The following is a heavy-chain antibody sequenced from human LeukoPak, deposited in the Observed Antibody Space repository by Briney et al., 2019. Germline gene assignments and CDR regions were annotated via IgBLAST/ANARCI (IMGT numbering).Heavy chain of an antibody. Sequence: SETLSLTCTVSGGSISTYYWSWIRQPPRKALEWIGYIYYGGTTRYSPSLKSRVTISVDTSKNQFSLKLSSVSAADTAVYYCARVGDYFFDYWGQGTLVTVSS. J-gene: IGHJ4*02. V-gene: IGHV4-59*01. CDR1: GGSISTYY. CDR3: ARVGDYFFDY. CDR2: IYYGGTT. D-gene: IGHD2-21*02.